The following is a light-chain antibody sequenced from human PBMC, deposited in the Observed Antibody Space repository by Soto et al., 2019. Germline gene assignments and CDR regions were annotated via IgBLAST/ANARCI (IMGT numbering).Light chain of an antibody. CDR3: AAWDDSLNGWV. CDR1: SSNIGSNT. Sequence: QSVLAQPPSPSGTPGQRVTISCSGSSSNIGSNTVNWYQQLPGTTPKLLIYNNNQRPSGVPDRFSGSKSGTSASLAISGLQSEDEADYYCAAWDDSLNGWVFGGGTKLTDL. V-gene: IGLV1-44*01. CDR2: NNN. J-gene: IGLJ3*02.